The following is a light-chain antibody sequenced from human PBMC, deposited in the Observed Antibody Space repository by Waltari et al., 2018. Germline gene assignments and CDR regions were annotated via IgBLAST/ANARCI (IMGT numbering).Light chain of an antibody. CDR2: EVN. Sequence: QSALTQSPSASGSPGQSVPISCTGTSSDVGGYNYVSWYQHHPGKAPKLMISEVNKRPSGVPDRFSGSKSGNTASLTVSGLQADDEADYYCTSYAGSHNWVFGGGTKLTVL. J-gene: IGLJ2*01. CDR1: SSDVGGYNY. CDR3: TSYAGSHNWV. V-gene: IGLV2-8*01.